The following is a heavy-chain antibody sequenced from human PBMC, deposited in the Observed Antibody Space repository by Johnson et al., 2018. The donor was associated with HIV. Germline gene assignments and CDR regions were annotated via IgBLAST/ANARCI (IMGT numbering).Heavy chain of an antibody. CDR3: ASSITMIVVVTGGAFDI. D-gene: IGHD3-22*01. J-gene: IGHJ3*02. CDR2: INWNGGST. Sequence: QVQLVESGGGVVQPGGSLRLSCAASGFTFSNYGMHWVRQAPGKGLEWVSGINWNGGSTYYADSVKGRFTISRDNSKNTLYLQMNSLRAEDTAVYYCASSITMIVVVTGGAFDIWGQGTMVTVSS. V-gene: IGHV3-NL1*01. CDR1: GFTFSNYG.